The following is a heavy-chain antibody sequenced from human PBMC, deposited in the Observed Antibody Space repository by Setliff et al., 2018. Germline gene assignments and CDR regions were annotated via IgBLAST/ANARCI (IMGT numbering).Heavy chain of an antibody. CDR3: ARVPVVGATKLYWFDP. Sequence: ASVKVSCKASGYTFTSYGISWVRQAPGQGLEWMGWISAYNGNTNYAQKLQGRVTMTRDTSASTAYMELSSLRSEDTAVYYCARVPVVGATKLYWFDPWGQGTLVTV. J-gene: IGHJ5*02. CDR1: GYTFTSYG. D-gene: IGHD1-26*01. CDR2: ISAYNGNT. V-gene: IGHV1-18*01.